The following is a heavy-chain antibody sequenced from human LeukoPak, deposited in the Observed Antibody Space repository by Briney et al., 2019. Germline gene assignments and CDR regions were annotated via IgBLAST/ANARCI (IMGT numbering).Heavy chain of an antibody. CDR1: GDSISNYY. CDR3: ARDGGGECYNSYYYNDMYV. D-gene: IGHD5-24*01. CDR2: IYASGST. J-gene: IGHJ6*03. V-gene: IGHV4-4*07. Sequence: SETLSLTCSVSGDSISNYYWSWTRQPAGKGLEWIGRIYASGSTNYNPSLKSRVTISVDTSKNKSSLKLSTVTAADTAVYYCARDGGGECYNSYYYNDMYVRGKGTTVT.